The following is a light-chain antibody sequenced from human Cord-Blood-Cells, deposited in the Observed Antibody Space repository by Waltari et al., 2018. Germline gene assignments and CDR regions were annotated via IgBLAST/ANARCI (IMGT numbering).Light chain of an antibody. CDR1: QSISSY. V-gene: IGKV1-39*01. CDR3: QQSYSTPFT. J-gene: IGKJ3*01. CDR2: AAS. Sequence: DIQMTQSPSSLSASVGDRVTITCRASQSISSYLNWYQQKPGKAPKLLIYAASSLQSGVPSRCSGSGSGTDFTLTISSQQPEDFATYYCQQSYSTPFTFGPGTKVDIK.